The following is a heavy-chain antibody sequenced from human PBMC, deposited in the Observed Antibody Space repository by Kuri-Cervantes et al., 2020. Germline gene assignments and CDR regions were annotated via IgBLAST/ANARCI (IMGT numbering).Heavy chain of an antibody. Sequence: GSLRLSCAVSGYLISNGYYWGWIRQPPGKGLEWIGTLYHTGRTYYNPSLKSRVTISVDMSKNQFSLKLSSVTAADTAVYYCARSIGAFGGVIVKSHPFDIWGQGTMVTVSS. CDR1: GYLISNGYY. CDR2: LYHTGRT. J-gene: IGHJ3*02. D-gene: IGHD3-16*02. V-gene: IGHV4-38-2*01. CDR3: ARSIGAFGGVIVKSHPFDI.